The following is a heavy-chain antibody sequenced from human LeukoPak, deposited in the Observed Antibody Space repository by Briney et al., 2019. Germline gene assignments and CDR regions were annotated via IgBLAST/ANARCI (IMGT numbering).Heavy chain of an antibody. D-gene: IGHD1-26*01. Sequence: GGSLRLSCAASGFTVSSNYMSWVRQAPGKGLEWVSVIYSGGSTYYADSVKGRFTISRDNSKNTLYLQMNSLRAEDTAVYYCVTTWGAHYWYFDLWGRGALVTVSS. J-gene: IGHJ2*01. CDR1: GFTVSSNY. CDR3: VTTWGAHYWYFDL. V-gene: IGHV3-53*01. CDR2: IYSGGST.